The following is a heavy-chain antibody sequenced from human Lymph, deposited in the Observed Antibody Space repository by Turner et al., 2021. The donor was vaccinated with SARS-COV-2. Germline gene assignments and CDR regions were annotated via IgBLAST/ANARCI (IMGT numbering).Heavy chain of an antibody. CDR1: GFTFSTYW. Sequence: EVQLVESGGGLVQPGGSLILSCAAAGFTFSTYWMSWVRQDPGKGLEWVANIKRDGSEKYYVDSVKGRFTISRDNAKNSLYLQMNSLRAEDTAVYYCARDLSIAAGCSDYWGQGTLVTVSS. CDR3: ARDLSIAAGCSDY. D-gene: IGHD6-6*01. CDR2: IKRDGSEK. V-gene: IGHV3-7*01. J-gene: IGHJ4*02.